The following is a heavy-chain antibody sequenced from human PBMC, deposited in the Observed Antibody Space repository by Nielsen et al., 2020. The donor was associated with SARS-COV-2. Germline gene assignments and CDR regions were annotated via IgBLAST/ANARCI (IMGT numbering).Heavy chain of an antibody. Sequence: GESLKISCAASGFTFSDYYMSWIRQAPGKGLEWVSYISSSSSYTNYADSVKGRFTISRDNAKNSLYLQMNSLRAEDTAVYYCARAELQWLTPYWYFDLWGRGTLVTVSS. D-gene: IGHD6-19*01. J-gene: IGHJ2*01. CDR3: ARAELQWLTPYWYFDL. CDR2: ISSSSSYT. CDR1: GFTFSDYY. V-gene: IGHV3-11*05.